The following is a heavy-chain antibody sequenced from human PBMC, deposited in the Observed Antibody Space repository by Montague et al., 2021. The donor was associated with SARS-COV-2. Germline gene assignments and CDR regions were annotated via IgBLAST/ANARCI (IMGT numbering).Heavy chain of an antibody. CDR3: ARLNWDNDSVFDS. J-gene: IGHJ4*02. D-gene: IGHD1/OR15-1a*01. V-gene: IGHV4-59*11. CDR1: GGSLSGHH. CDR2: IFHSGNT. Sequence: SETLSLTCTVSGGSLSGHHWSWIRQPPGKGLEWIGYIFHSGNTNYDPPLKSRVTISVDTSKNQFSLRLTSVTAADTAVYYCARLNWDNDSVFDSWGQGAVVAVSS.